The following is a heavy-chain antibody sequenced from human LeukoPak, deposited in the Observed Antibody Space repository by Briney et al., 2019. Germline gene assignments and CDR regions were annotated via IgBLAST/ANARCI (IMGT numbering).Heavy chain of an antibody. CDR3: ARVRAGYCTSTSCYTGMDV. D-gene: IGHD2-2*01. CDR2: ISYDGSNE. V-gene: IGHV3-30*04. Sequence: GGSLRLSCAASGFTFSSYAMHWVRQAPGKGLEWVALISYDGSNEYYADSVRGRFTISRDNSKFTLYMQMNSLRAEDTAVYYCARVRAGYCTSTSCYTGMDVWGQGTTVTVSS. J-gene: IGHJ6*02. CDR1: GFTFSSYA.